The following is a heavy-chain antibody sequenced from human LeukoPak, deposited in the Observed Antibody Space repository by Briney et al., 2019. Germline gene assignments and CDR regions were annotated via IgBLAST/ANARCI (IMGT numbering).Heavy chain of an antibody. D-gene: IGHD2-8*01. CDR3: ARDGVYRSSAPDY. J-gene: IGHJ4*02. CDR2: ISSSSSTI. V-gene: IGHV3-48*01. Sequence: GGSLRLSCAASGFTFSSYSMNWVRQAPGKGLEWVSYISSSSSTIYYADSVKGRFTISRDNAKNSVYLQMNSLRAEDTAVYYCARDGVYRSSAPDYWGQGTLVTVSS. CDR1: GFTFSSYS.